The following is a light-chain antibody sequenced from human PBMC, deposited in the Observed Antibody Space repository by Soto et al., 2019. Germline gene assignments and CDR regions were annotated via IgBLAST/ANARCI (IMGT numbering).Light chain of an antibody. CDR3: QQYNNWLIT. Sequence: EIVMTQSPATLSVSPGESATLSCRASQSVSGNLAWYQQKPGQAPRLLIYGASTRATGIPVRFSGSGSGTEFTLTISSLQSEDFAVYYCQQYNNWLITFGQGTRLEIK. J-gene: IGKJ5*01. V-gene: IGKV3-15*01. CDR1: QSVSGN. CDR2: GAS.